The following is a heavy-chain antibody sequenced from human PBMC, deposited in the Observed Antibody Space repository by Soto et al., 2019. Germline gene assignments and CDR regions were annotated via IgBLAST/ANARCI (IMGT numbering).Heavy chain of an antibody. D-gene: IGHD2-21*02. J-gene: IGHJ4*02. V-gene: IGHV4-31*03. CDR3: ARERLAYCGGDCKFFDY. CDR2: IYYSGST. Sequence: QVQLRESGPGLVKPSQTLSLTCTVSGGSIISGDYYWSWIRQHPGKGLEWIGYIYYSGSTYYNPSLKSRVTISVDTSKNQFSLKLSSVTAAATAVYYCARERLAYCGGDCKFFDYWGQGTLVTVSS. CDR1: GGSIISGDYY.